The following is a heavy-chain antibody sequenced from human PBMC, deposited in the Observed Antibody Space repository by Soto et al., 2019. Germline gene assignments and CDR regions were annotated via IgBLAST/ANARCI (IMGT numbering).Heavy chain of an antibody. CDR1: GGSISSGDYY. CDR2: IYYSGST. J-gene: IGHJ6*02. CDR3: ARVEVSYITMVRGVPYYYGMDV. V-gene: IGHV4-30-4*01. D-gene: IGHD3-10*01. Sequence: QVQLQESGPGLVKPSQTLSLTCTVSGGSISSGDYYWSWIRQPPGKGLEWIGYIYYSGSTYYNPSLKSRVTISVDTSKNQFSLKLSSVTAADTAVYYCARVEVSYITMVRGVPYYYGMDVWGQGTTVTVSS.